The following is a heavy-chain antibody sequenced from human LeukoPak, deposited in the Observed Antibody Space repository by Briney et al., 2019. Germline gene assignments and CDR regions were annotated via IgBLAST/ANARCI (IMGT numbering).Heavy chain of an antibody. J-gene: IGHJ4*02. CDR2: IIPILGIA. CDR1: GGTFSSYA. CDR3: ARGPVVATAPLDY. D-gene: IGHD5-12*01. Sequence: SVKVSCKASGGTFSSYAISWVRQAPGQGLEWMGRIIPILGIANYARKFQGRVTITADKSTSTAYMELSSLRSEDTAVYYCARGPVVATAPLDYWGQGTLVTVSS. V-gene: IGHV1-69*04.